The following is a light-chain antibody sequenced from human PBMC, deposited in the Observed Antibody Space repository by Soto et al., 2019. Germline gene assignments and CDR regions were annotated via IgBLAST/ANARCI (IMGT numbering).Light chain of an antibody. Sequence: QSVLTQPASVSGSPGQSITISCTGTSSDVGGYNFVSWYQQHPGKAPKLMIYEVTNRPSGVSDRFSGSKSGNTAPLTISGLQAEDEADYYCSSYTSNRGVFGTGTKVTVL. CDR2: EVT. CDR1: SSDVGGYNF. V-gene: IGLV2-14*01. J-gene: IGLJ1*01. CDR3: SSYTSNRGV.